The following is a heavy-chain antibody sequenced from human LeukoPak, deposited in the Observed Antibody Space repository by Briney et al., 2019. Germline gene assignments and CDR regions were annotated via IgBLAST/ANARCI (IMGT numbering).Heavy chain of an antibody. Sequence: VASVKVSCKASGYTFTSYGISWVRRAPGQGLEWMGWISAYNGNTNYAQKLQGRVTMTTDTSTSTAYMELRSLRSDDTAVYYCARGSYYGSGSYLNAFDIWGQGTMVTVSS. V-gene: IGHV1-18*01. D-gene: IGHD3-10*01. J-gene: IGHJ3*02. CDR1: GYTFTSYG. CDR3: ARGSYYGSGSYLNAFDI. CDR2: ISAYNGNT.